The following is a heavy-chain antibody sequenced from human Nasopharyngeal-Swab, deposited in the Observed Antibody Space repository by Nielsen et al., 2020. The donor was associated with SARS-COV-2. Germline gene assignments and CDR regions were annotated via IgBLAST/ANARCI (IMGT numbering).Heavy chain of an antibody. CDR2: ISVDNGKT. J-gene: IGHJ4*02. Sequence: ASVKASCKASGYTFSRYGISWVRQAPGQGLEWMGWISVDNGKTDYAQKLQGRVTMTTDTSTSTAYMELRSLRSDDTAVYYCARDTIVVVADYWGQGTLVTVSS. CDR3: ARDTIVVVADY. D-gene: IGHD3-22*01. V-gene: IGHV1-18*01. CDR1: GYTFSRYG.